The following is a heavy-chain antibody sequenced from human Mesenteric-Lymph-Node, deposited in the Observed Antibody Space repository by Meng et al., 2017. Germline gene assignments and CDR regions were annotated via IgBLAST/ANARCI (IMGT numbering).Heavy chain of an antibody. D-gene: IGHD3-22*01. CDR2: ISGSGGST. CDR1: GFTFSSYA. Sequence: GGSLRLSCAASGFTFSSYAMSWVRQAPGKGLEWVSAISGSGGSTYYADSVKGRFTISRDNAKNSLYLQMNSLRAEDTAVYYCARETLLNYYDSSGYVSWGQGTMVTVSS. J-gene: IGHJ3*01. V-gene: IGHV3-23*01. CDR3: ARETLLNYYDSSGYVS.